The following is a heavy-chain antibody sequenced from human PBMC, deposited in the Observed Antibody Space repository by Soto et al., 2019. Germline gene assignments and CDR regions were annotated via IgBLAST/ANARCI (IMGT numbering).Heavy chain of an antibody. D-gene: IGHD2-8*01. Sequence: QVQVEQSGAEVKKPGSSLKVSCRTSGGPFSSQAFNWVRQARGHGLEWMGGIIPLLGSTTYAQKFQDRVTFTADESTSTVYMELRSLRSEDTATYVCAMRDGPYCYYVIAGWGRGTTVTVSS. CDR1: GGPFSSQA. CDR2: IIPLLGST. CDR3: AMRDGPYCYYVIAG. J-gene: IGHJ6*02. V-gene: IGHV1-69*01.